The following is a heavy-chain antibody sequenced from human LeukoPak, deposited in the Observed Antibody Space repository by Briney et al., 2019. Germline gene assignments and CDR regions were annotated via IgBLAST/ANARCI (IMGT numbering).Heavy chain of an antibody. J-gene: IGHJ4*02. D-gene: IGHD3-10*01. CDR1: GYSISSGYY. CDR3: ARALDYYGSGSYYDY. Sequence: PSETLSLTCAVSGYSISSGYYWGWIRQPPGKGLEWIGSIYHSGSTYYNPSLKSRVTISVDTSNNQFSLKLSSVTAADTAVYYCARALDYYGSGSYYDYWGQGTLVTVSS. CDR2: IYHSGST. V-gene: IGHV4-38-2*01.